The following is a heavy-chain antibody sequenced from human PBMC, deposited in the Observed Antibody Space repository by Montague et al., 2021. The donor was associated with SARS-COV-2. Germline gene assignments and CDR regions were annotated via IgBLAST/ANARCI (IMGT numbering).Heavy chain of an antibody. Sequence: SLRLSCAASGFIFTNYGMNWVRRAPGKGLESVAGISGFGGGTYYSDSVKGRFTISRATSNSTLFLQMDGLRAEDTAIYYCAKSFSGTRNWFDTWGQGTLATVSS. CDR2: ISGFGGGT. CDR1: GFIFTNYG. CDR3: AKSFSGTRNWFDT. J-gene: IGHJ5*02. V-gene: IGHV3-23*01. D-gene: IGHD1-14*01.